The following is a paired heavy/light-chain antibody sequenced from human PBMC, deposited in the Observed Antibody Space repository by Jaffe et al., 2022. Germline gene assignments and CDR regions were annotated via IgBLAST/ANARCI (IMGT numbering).Heavy chain of an antibody. CDR2: IYHSGST. D-gene: IGHD2-15*01. CDR1: SYSISSGYY. V-gene: IGHV4-38-2*01. J-gene: IGHJ4*02. Sequence: QVQLQESGPGLVKPSETLSLTCAVSSYSISSGYYWGWIRQPPGKGLEWIGSIYHSGSTYYNPSLKSRVTLSVDTSKNHFSLNLNSVTAADTAVYYCARAVGLVASVHFDNWGQGTLVTVSS. CDR3: ARAVGLVASVHFDN.
Light chain of an antibody. CDR3: QAWDSSTVV. J-gene: IGLJ2*01. CDR1: KLGDKY. V-gene: IGLV3-1*01. CDR2: QDN. Sequence: SYELTQPPSVSVSPGQTASIPCSGDKLGDKYACWYQQKPGQSPVLVIYQDNKRPSGIPERYSASNSGNTATLTISGTQAMDEADYYCQAWDSSTVVFGGGTKLTVL.